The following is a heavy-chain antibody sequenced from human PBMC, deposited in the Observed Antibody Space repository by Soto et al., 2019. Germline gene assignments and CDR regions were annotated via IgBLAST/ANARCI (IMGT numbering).Heavy chain of an antibody. CDR3: TRDASRDSSARGWLDP. J-gene: IGHJ5*02. CDR2: ISSNSAYI. D-gene: IGHD6-13*01. CDR1: GFTFRSFT. Sequence: GGSLSLSCAASGFTFRSFTMNWVRQAPGKGLEWVSTISSNSAYIYYTDALRGRFTISRDNAKKSLHLQMNSLRAEDTAVYYCTRDASRDSSARGWLDPWGQGAMVTVSS. V-gene: IGHV3-21*01.